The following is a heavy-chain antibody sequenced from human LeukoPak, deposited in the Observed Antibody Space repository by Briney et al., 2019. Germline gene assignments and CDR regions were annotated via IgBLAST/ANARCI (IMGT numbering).Heavy chain of an antibody. CDR1: GYTFTSYG. J-gene: IGHJ4*02. V-gene: IGHV1-18*01. CDR3: ARDAGLAARYYDFWSGYYNFDY. Sequence: ASVKVSCKASGYTFTSYGISGVRQAPGQGLEWMGWISAYNGNTNYAQKLQGRVTMTTDTSTSTAYMELRSLRSDDTAVYYCARDAGLAARYYDFWSGYYNFDYWGQGTLVTVSS. D-gene: IGHD3-3*01. CDR2: ISAYNGNT.